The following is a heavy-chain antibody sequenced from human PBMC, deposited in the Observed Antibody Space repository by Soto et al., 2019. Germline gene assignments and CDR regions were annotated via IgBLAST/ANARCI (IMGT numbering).Heavy chain of an antibody. CDR1: GFTFSSYA. V-gene: IGHV3-23*01. CDR3: ASAAREYYYYGMDV. CDR2: ISGSGGST. J-gene: IGHJ6*02. Sequence: EVQLLESGGGLVQPGGSLRLSCAASGFTFSSYAMNWVHQAPGKGLEWVSAISGSGGSTYYADSVKGRFTISRDNSKNTLYLQMNSLRAEDTAVYYCASAAREYYYYGMDVWGQGTTVTVSS.